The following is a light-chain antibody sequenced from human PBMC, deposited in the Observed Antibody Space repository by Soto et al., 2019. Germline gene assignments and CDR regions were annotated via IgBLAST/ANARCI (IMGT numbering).Light chain of an antibody. CDR2: AAS. Sequence: IPFTQAPSPLSSSPGDRVPITCRASEDISTFLAWYQQNPGKAPKLLIYAASTLQSGVPSRFSGSRSGTDFTLTISSLQPEDFATYYCQQLDSYPLTFGQGTRLEIK. CDR3: QQLDSYPLT. J-gene: IGKJ5*01. V-gene: IGKV1-9*01. CDR1: EDISTF.